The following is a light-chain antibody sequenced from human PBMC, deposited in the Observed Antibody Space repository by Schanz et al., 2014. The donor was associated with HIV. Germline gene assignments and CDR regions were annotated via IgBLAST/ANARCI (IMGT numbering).Light chain of an antibody. CDR2: EVS. V-gene: IGLV2-8*01. CDR1: SSDVGGYNY. Sequence: QSALTQPPSASGSPGQSVTISCTGTSSDVGGYNYVSWYQQHPGKAPKLMIYEVSKRPSGVPDRFSGSKSGSTASLTVSGLQSEDEADYYCATWDDSLNNWVFGGGTKLTVL. J-gene: IGLJ3*02. CDR3: ATWDDSLNNWV.